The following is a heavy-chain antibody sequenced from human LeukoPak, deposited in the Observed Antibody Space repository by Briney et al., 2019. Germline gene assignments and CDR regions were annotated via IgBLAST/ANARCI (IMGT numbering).Heavy chain of an antibody. CDR1: GGSFSGYY. CDR2: INHSGST. D-gene: IGHD3-10*01. Sequence: PSETLSLTCAVYGGSFSGYYWSWIRQPPGKGLEWIGEINHSGSTNYNPSLKSRVTISVDTSKNQFSLKLSSVTAADTAVYYCAREKFGELLYYWGQGTLSPSPQ. J-gene: IGHJ4*02. V-gene: IGHV4-34*01. CDR3: AREKFGELLYY.